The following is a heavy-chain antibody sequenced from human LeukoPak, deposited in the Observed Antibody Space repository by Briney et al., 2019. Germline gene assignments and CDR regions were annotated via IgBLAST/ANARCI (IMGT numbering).Heavy chain of an antibody. V-gene: IGHV4-61*05. CDR3: ARRRGDFWSDYYAFDY. D-gene: IGHD3-3*01. CDR1: GGSISSNSNY. Sequence: SETLSLTCTVSGGSISSNSNYWAWIRQPPGKGLEWIGYIYYSGSTNYNPSLTSRVTISLDTSKNQFSLKLSSVTAADTAVYYCARRRGDFWSDYYAFDYWGQGTLVTISS. J-gene: IGHJ4*02. CDR2: IYYSGST.